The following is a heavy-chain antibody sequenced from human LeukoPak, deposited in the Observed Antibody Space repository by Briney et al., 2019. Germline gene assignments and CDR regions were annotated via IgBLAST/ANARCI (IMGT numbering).Heavy chain of an antibody. D-gene: IGHD5-12*01. Sequence: ASVKVSCKASGYTFTSYGISWVRQAPGQGLEWMGWISAYNGNTNYAQKLQGRVTMPTDTSTSTAYMELRSLRSDDTAVYYCARDSPSMRIAATISQDYWGQGTLVTVSS. CDR1: GYTFTSYG. V-gene: IGHV1-18*01. J-gene: IGHJ4*02. CDR3: ARDSPSMRIAATISQDY. CDR2: ISAYNGNT.